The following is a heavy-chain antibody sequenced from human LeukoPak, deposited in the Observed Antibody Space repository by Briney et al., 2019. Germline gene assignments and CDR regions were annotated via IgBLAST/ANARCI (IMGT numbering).Heavy chain of an antibody. CDR1: GFTFSSYS. D-gene: IGHD3-10*01. CDR2: ISSSSSYI. J-gene: IGHJ5*02. V-gene: IGHV3-21*01. Sequence: KSGGSLRLSCAASGFTFSSYSMNWVRQAPGKGLEWVSSISSSSSYIYYADSVKGRFTISRDNAKNSLYLQMNNLRAEDTAVYYCARDLRFGELSWFDPWGQGTLVTVSS. CDR3: ARDLRFGELSWFDP.